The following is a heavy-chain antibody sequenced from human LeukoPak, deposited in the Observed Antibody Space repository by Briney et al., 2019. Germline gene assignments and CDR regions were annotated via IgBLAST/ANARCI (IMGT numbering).Heavy chain of an antibody. CDR1: GFTFSGYV. CDR3: ARGPQPYCSSTSCYTVY. CDR2: ITFSSSHI. Sequence: GGSLRLSCAASGFTFSGYVMTWVRQAPGKGLECVSSITFSSSHIYYADSVKGRFTISRDNAKNSLYLQMNSLRAEDTAVYYCARGPQPYCSSTSCYTVYWGQGTLVTVSS. V-gene: IGHV3-21*01. J-gene: IGHJ4*02. D-gene: IGHD2-2*02.